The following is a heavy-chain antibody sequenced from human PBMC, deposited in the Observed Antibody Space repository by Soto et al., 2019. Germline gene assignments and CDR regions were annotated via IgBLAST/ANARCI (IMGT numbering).Heavy chain of an antibody. J-gene: IGHJ5*02. CDR3: ARNLDGGHWFDP. Sequence: PSETLSLTCTVPGGSISSYYWSWIRQPPGKGLEWIGYIYYSGSTNYNPSLKSRVTISVDTSKNQFSLKLSSVTAADTAVYYCARNLDGGHWFDPWGQGTLVTVSS. V-gene: IGHV4-59*01. CDR2: IYYSGST. CDR1: GGSISSYY.